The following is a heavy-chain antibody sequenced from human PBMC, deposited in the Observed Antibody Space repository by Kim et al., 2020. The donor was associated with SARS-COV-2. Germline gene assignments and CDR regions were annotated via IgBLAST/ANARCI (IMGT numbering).Heavy chain of an antibody. J-gene: IGHJ6*02. Sequence: GGSLRLSCAASGFTFSSYSMNWVRQAPGKGLEWVSYISSSSSTIYYADSVKGRFTISRDNAKNSLYLQMNSLRDEDTAVYYCARRGVSAAPRIGYYYYYGMDVWGQGTTVTVSS. CDR2: ISSSSSTI. D-gene: IGHD1-26*01. V-gene: IGHV3-48*02. CDR1: GFTFSSYS. CDR3: ARRGVSAAPRIGYYYYYGMDV.